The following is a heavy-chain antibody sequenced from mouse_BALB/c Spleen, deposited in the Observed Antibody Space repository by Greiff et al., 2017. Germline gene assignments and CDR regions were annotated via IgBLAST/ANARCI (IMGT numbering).Heavy chain of an antibody. CDR2: ISYSGST. CDR3: ARFITTVVADY. Sequence: EVQLVESGPGLVKPSQSLSLTCTVTGYSITSDYAWNWIRQFPGNKLEWMGYISYSGSTSYNPSLKSRISITRDTSKNQFFLQLNSVTTEDTATYYCARFITTVVADYWGQGTTLTVSS. CDR1: GYSITSDYA. V-gene: IGHV3-2*02. J-gene: IGHJ2*01. D-gene: IGHD1-1*01.